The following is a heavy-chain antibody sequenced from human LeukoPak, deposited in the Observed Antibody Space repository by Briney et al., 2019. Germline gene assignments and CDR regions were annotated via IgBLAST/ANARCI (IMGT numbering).Heavy chain of an antibody. J-gene: IGHJ5*02. CDR3: ARETLGSGWYGGWFDP. Sequence: ASVKVSCKASGYTFTGYYMHWVRQAPGQGLEWMGWINPNSGGTNYAQKFQGRVTMTRDTSISTAHMELSRLRSDDTAVYYYARETLGSGWYGGWFDPWGQGTLVTVSS. CDR1: GYTFTGYY. CDR2: INPNSGGT. D-gene: IGHD6-19*01. V-gene: IGHV1-2*02.